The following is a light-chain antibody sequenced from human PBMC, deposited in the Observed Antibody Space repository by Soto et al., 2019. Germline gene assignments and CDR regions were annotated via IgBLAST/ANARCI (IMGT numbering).Light chain of an antibody. V-gene: IGLV1-51*01. CDR1: SSNIGGNS. CDR2: DDD. J-gene: IGLJ1*01. Sequence: VLTQPPSVSAAPGQRVTISCSGSSSNIGGNSVSWYQQLPGTAPKLLIYDDDKRPSGIPDRFSGSKSGTSATLGITGFQTGDEADYYCGSWDSSLYVFGTGTKVTVL. CDR3: GSWDSSLYV.